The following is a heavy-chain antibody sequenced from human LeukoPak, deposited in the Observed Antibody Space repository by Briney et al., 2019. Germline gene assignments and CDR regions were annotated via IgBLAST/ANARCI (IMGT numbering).Heavy chain of an antibody. CDR1: EFTFSNYG. V-gene: IGHV3-30*02. J-gene: IGHJ4*01. CDR2: IQHDGSNS. D-gene: IGHD6-13*01. CDR3: AKDRFQVAAAAGRVDY. Sequence: PGGSLRLSCAASEFTFSNYGMHWVRQAPGKGLEWVSFIQHDGSNSHYADSVKGRFTISRDNSKNTLYLQMNSLRTEDAAVYYCAKDRFQVAAAAGRVDYWGQGTLVTVSS.